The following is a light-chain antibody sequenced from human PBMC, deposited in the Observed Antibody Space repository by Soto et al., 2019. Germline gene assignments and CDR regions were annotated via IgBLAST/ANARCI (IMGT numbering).Light chain of an antibody. J-gene: IGKJ4*01. Sequence: DIQMTQSPSSVSASVGDRVTITCRASQGTSNWVAWYQQKPGKAPKLLIYSASSLQSGVPSRFSGSGFGTDFTLTISSLQPEDFATYFCQQGYSFPLLTFGRGTKVEIK. CDR2: SAS. CDR1: QGTSNW. CDR3: QQGYSFPLLT. V-gene: IGKV1-12*01.